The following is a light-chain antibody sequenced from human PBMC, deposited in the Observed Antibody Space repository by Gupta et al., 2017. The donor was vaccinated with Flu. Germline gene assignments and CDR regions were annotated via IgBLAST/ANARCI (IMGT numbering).Light chain of an antibody. CDR1: SSNIGSNY. CDR2: RTD. J-gene: IGLJ1*01. Sequence: QSVLTQPPSASEPPGQRVTISCSGSSSNIGSNYVYWYQQFPGTAPILLIYRTDQRPSGVPDRFSGSKSGTSASLAISGLRSEDEADYYCAAWDDSLSSQVFGTGTKVTVL. V-gene: IGLV1-47*01. CDR3: AAWDDSLSSQV.